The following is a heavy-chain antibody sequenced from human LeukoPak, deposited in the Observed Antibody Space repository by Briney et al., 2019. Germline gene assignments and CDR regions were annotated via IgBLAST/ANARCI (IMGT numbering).Heavy chain of an antibody. V-gene: IGHV3-53*01. J-gene: IGHJ4*02. CDR2: IYSDGRT. CDR3: ARDYGDGYNLDY. Sequence: PGGSLRLSCAASGFTVSSNCMSWVRQAPGKGLEWVSVIYSDGRTYYADSVKGRFTISRDNSKNTLYLQMNSLRAEDTAVYYCARDYGDGYNLDYWGQGTLVTVSS. D-gene: IGHD5-24*01. CDR1: GFTVSSNC.